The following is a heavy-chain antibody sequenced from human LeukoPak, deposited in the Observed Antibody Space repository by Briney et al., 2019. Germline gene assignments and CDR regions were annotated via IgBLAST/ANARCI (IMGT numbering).Heavy chain of an antibody. CDR1: GFTFSRSW. Sequence: GGSLRLSCAASGFTFSRSWMHWVRQAPGKGLVWVSRINDDRSTTSYADSVKGRFTISRDNAKNTLYLQMNSLRAEDTAVYYCARGPAANRGNYYVGDYWGQGTLVTVSS. V-gene: IGHV3-74*01. CDR3: ARGPAANRGNYYVGDY. CDR2: INDDRSTT. J-gene: IGHJ4*02. D-gene: IGHD1-26*01.